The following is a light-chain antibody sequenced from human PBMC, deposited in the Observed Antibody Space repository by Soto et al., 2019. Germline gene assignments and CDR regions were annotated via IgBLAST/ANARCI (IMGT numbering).Light chain of an antibody. V-gene: IGKV2D-29*02. J-gene: IGKJ1*01. CDR1: QNLLHSDGRTF. Sequence: EIVLTQTPLSLSVTPGQPASISCKSSQNLLHSDGRTFLYWYLQKPGQSPQLLLYEVSNRFSGVPDRFSGSGSGTDFTLQVSRVEAEDVGVYYCLQSTQLPWTFGQGTKVEI. CDR2: EVS. CDR3: LQSTQLPWT.